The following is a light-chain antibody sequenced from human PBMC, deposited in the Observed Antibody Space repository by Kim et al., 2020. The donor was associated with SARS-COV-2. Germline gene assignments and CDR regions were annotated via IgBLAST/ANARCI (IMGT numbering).Light chain of an antibody. J-gene: IGKJ4*01. CDR2: DAS. V-gene: IGKV3-11*01. Sequence: SPGERATLSCRASQNIDTYRAWYQKRPGQAPRLLVCDASNRATGVPDRFSGSGSGTDFTLTISSLEPEDFSIYYCQQRNSWPPAVTFGGGTKLEIK. CDR3: QQRNSWPPAVT. CDR1: QNIDTY.